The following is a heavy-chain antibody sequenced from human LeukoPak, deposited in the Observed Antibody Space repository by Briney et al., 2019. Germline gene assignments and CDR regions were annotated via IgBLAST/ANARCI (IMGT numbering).Heavy chain of an antibody. D-gene: IGHD3-10*01. J-gene: IGHJ4*02. V-gene: IGHV3-30*18. CDR1: GFTFSSYG. CDR2: ISYDGSNK. Sequence: GGSLRLSCAASGFTFSSYGMHWVRQAPGKGLEWVAVISYDGSNKYYADSVKGRFTISRDNSKNTLYLQMNSLRAEDTAVYYCAKGTWFGMYRGVTFDYWGQGTLVTVSS. CDR3: AKGTWFGMYRGVTFDY.